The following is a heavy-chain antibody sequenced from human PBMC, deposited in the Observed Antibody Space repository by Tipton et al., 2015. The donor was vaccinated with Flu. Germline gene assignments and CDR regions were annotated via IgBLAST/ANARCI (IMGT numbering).Heavy chain of an antibody. D-gene: IGHD3-16*01. Sequence: QLVQSGAEVKKPGASVKVSCKASGYTFTTYGITWVRQAPGQGLEWMGWISPYNGNTKYSEKFQGRVTMTTDTSTSTAHMEMRSLRSDDTAVYYCAKVLGGLPSRHWCDVWGLGTLVTVSS. V-gene: IGHV1-18*01. CDR1: GYTFTTYG. CDR3: AKVLGGLPSRHWCDV. J-gene: IGHJ5*02. CDR2: ISPYNGNT.